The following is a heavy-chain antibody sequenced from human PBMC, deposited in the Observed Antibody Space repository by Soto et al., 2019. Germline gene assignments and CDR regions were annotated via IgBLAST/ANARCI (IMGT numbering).Heavy chain of an antibody. J-gene: IGHJ6*02. CDR3: AKDPRLWFGELSDYYGMDV. D-gene: IGHD3-10*01. V-gene: IGHV3-23*01. Sequence: GGSLTLTCAPCRFTFTSYAMRWVTQAPGPALEWVSAISGSGGNTYYADSVKGRFTISSDNSKNTLYLQMNSLRVEDTAVYYCAKDPRLWFGELSDYYGMDVWGQGTTVTVAS. CDR2: ISGSGGNT. CDR1: RFTFTSYA.